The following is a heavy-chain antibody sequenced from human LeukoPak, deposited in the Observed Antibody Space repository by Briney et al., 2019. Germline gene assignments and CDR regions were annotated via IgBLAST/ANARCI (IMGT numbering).Heavy chain of an antibody. V-gene: IGHV4-34*01. CDR2: INHSGST. J-gene: IGHJ4*02. CDR3: ARHLRSGAVDY. D-gene: IGHD4-17*01. CDR1: SGSFSGYF. Sequence: SETLSLTCAVYSGSFSGYFWSWIRQPPGKGLEWIGEINHSGSTNYNPSLKSRVTISVDTSKNQFPLELSSVTAADTAVYYCARHLRSGAVDYWGQGTLVTVSS.